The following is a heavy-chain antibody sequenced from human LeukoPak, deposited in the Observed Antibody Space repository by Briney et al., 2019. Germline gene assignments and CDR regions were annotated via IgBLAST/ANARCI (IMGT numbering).Heavy chain of an antibody. Sequence: SETLSLTCTVSGGSISSYYWSWIRQPPGKGLEWIGYIYYSGSTNYNPSLKSRVTISVDTSKNQFSLELSSVTAADTAVYYCARQRGNSNYDLFDYWGQGALVTVSS. CDR1: GGSISSYY. D-gene: IGHD4-11*01. CDR2: IYYSGST. J-gene: IGHJ4*02. CDR3: ARQRGNSNYDLFDY. V-gene: IGHV4-59*08.